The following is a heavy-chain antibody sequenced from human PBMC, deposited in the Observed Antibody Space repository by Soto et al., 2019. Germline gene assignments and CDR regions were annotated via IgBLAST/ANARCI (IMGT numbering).Heavy chain of an antibody. Sequence: PGESLTLSCKGSGYSFTSYWISWVRQMPGKGLEWMGRIDPSDSYTNYSPSFQGHVTISADKSISTAYLQWSSLKASDTAMYYCARQAIDDDILTGYYIHYGMDVWGQGTTVTVSS. J-gene: IGHJ6*02. CDR2: IDPSDSYT. V-gene: IGHV5-10-1*01. D-gene: IGHD3-9*01. CDR1: GYSFTSYW. CDR3: ARQAIDDDILTGYYIHYGMDV.